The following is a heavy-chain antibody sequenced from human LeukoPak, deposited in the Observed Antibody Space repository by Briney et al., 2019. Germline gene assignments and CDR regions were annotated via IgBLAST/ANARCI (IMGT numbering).Heavy chain of an antibody. D-gene: IGHD2-2*01. CDR2: ITNDGSST. CDR3: AKDWCRYCSSTSCYCDYYYGMDV. CDR1: GLTFSSHW. Sequence: HPGGSLRLSCAASGLTFSSHWMHWVRQAPGKGLVWVSRITNDGSSTTYADSVKGRFTISRDNAKNMLYLQVNSLRAEDTAVYYCAKDWCRYCSSTSCYCDYYYGMDVWGQGTTVTVSS. J-gene: IGHJ6*02. V-gene: IGHV3-74*01.